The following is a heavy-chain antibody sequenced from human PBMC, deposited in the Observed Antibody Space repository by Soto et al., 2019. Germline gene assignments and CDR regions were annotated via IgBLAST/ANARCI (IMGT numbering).Heavy chain of an antibody. CDR1: GFTFSMYW. CDR2: INDDGIST. Sequence: GGSLRLSCAASGFTFSMYWMHWVRQVPGKGPEWVSRINDDGISTNYADSVKGRFAISRDNAKNTLYLQMNALRVEDTAVYYCTRGPRSTSTGTGAFWGQGTLVTVSS. CDR3: TRGPRSTSTGTGAF. J-gene: IGHJ4*02. V-gene: IGHV3-74*01. D-gene: IGHD1-1*01.